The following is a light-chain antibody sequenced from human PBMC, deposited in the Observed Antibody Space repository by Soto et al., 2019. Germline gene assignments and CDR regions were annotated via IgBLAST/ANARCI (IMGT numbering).Light chain of an antibody. Sequence: DIQMTQSPASLSVSVGDRVTITFRASQSINNYLNWYLQRPGQAPKLLIRSAPTLQRGVPSRFSGSGSRTEFTLTIADLQPDDFGPYYCQQSLTMPITFGHGTRLAIK. J-gene: IGKJ5*01. CDR3: QQSLTMPIT. CDR1: QSINNY. CDR2: SAP. V-gene: IGKV1-39*01.